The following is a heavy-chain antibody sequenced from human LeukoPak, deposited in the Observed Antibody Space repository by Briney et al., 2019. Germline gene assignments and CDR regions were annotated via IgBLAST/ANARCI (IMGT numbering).Heavy chain of an antibody. CDR2: INHSGST. V-gene: IGHV4-34*01. J-gene: IGHJ4*02. CDR1: GGSFSGYY. D-gene: IGHD3-22*01. Sequence: SETLSLTCAVYGGSFSGYYWSWIRQPPGKGLEWIGEINHSGSTNYNPSLKSRVTISVDTSKNQFSLKLSSVTAADTAVYYCARRYYDSSGSRRFDYWGQGTLVTVSS. CDR3: ARRYYDSSGSRRFDY.